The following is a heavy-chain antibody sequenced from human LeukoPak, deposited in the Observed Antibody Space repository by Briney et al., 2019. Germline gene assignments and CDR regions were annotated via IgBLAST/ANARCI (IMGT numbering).Heavy chain of an antibody. J-gene: IGHJ6*03. Sequence: GRSLRLSCAASGFTFSSYGMHWVRQAPGKGLEWVAVIWYGGSNKYYADSVKGRFTISRDNSKNTLYLQMNSLRAEDTAVYYCAKDKGASYYYMDVWGKGTTVTVSS. CDR3: AKDKGASYYYMDV. CDR2: IWYGGSNK. CDR1: GFTFSSYG. V-gene: IGHV3-30*18.